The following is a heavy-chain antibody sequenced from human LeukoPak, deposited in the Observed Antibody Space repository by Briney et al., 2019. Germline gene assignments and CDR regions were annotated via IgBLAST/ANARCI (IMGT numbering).Heavy chain of an antibody. CDR3: ARDSGSYSPLYYFDY. V-gene: IGHV3-64*01. CDR2: ISSNGGST. CDR1: GFTFSSYA. D-gene: IGHD1-26*01. Sequence: GGSLRLSCAASGFTFSSYAMHWVRQAPGKGLEYVSAISSNGGSTYYANSVKGRFTISRDNSKNTLYLQMGSLRAEDMAVYYCARDSGSYSPLYYFDYWGQGTLVTVSS. J-gene: IGHJ4*02.